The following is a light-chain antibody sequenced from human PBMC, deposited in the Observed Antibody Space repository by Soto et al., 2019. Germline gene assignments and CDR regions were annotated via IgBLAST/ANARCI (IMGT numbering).Light chain of an antibody. Sequence: DIQMTQSPFTLSASVGERVTITCRASQSIASRWAWYQQKPGKAPKLLIYDESILESGVPSRFSGSRSRTEFTLTIGSLQPDGFATYYCQHYYTYSRTFGQGTKVDI. CDR2: DES. CDR1: QSIASR. V-gene: IGKV1-5*01. CDR3: QHYYTYSRT. J-gene: IGKJ1*01.